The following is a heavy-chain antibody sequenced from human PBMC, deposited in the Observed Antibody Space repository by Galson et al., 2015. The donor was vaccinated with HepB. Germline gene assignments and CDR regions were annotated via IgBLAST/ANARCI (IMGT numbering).Heavy chain of an antibody. Sequence: TLSLTCAVYGGSFSGYYWSWIRQPPGKGLEWIGEINHSGSTNYNPSLKSRVTISVDTSKNQFSLKLSSVTAADTAVYYCARGAYDFWSGHLRGAGYYYYMDVWGKGTTVTVSS. J-gene: IGHJ6*03. CDR3: ARGAYDFWSGHLRGAGYYYYMDV. D-gene: IGHD3-3*01. V-gene: IGHV4-34*01. CDR1: GGSFSGYY. CDR2: INHSGST.